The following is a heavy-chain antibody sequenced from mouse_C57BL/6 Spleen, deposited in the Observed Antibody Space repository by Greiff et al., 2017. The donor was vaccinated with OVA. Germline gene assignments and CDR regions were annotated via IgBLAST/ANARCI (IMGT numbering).Heavy chain of an antibody. V-gene: IGHV1-72*01. CDR3: GRGFSTTVVAGNCDY. CDR2: IDPNSGGT. J-gene: IGHJ2*01. CDR1: GYTFTSYW. Sequence: QVQLQQPGAELVKPGASVKLSCKASGYTFTSYWMHWVKQRPGRGLEWIGRIDPNSGGTKYNEKFKSKATLTVDKPSSTAYMQLSSLTSEDSAVYYCGRGFSTTVVAGNCDYWGQGTTLTVSS. D-gene: IGHD1-1*01.